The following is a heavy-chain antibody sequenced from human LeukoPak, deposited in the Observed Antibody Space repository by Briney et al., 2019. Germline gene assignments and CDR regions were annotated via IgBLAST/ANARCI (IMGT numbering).Heavy chain of an antibody. CDR2: IVWNSATI. V-gene: IGHV3-9*01. CDR3: ASSRGTIAARPRGGNWFDP. J-gene: IGHJ5*02. CDR1: GFTFDDYA. Sequence: TGGSLRLSCAASGFTFDDYAMHWVRQLPGKGLEWVSGIVWNSATIGYADSVKGRFTVSRDNAKNSLYLQMNSLRAEDTAVYYCASSRGTIAARPRGGNWFDPWGQGTLVTVSS. D-gene: IGHD6-6*01.